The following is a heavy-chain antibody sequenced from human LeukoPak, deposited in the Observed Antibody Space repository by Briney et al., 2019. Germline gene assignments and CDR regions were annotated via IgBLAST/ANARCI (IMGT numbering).Heavy chain of an antibody. Sequence: GGSLRLSCAASGFTFSSYAMSWVRQAPGKGLEWVSAISGSGGSTYYADSVKGRFTISRDNSKNTLYLQMNSLRAEDTAVYYCAKVSYCSSTSCPSKWNYYYYGMDVWGQGTTVTVSS. J-gene: IGHJ6*02. V-gene: IGHV3-23*01. D-gene: IGHD2-2*01. CDR1: GFTFSSYA. CDR3: AKVSYCSSTSCPSKWNYYYYGMDV. CDR2: ISGSGGST.